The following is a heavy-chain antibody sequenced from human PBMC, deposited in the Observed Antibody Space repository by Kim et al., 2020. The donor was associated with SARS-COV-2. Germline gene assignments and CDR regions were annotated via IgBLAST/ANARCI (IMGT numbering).Heavy chain of an antibody. CDR2: ISSSSSYI. CDR3: ARGLKALSSGWYVTDYGMDV. V-gene: IGHV3-21*01. D-gene: IGHD6-19*01. Sequence: GGSLRLSCAASGFTFSSYSMNWVRQAPGKGLEWVSSISSSSSYIYYADSVKGRFTISRDNAKNSLYLQMNSLRAEDTAVYYCARGLKALSSGWYVTDYGMDVWGQGTTVTVSS. J-gene: IGHJ6*02. CDR1: GFTFSSYS.